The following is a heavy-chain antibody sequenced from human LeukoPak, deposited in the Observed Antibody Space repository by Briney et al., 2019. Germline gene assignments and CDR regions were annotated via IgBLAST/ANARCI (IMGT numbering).Heavy chain of an antibody. V-gene: IGHV3-74*01. CDR3: ARDLCSGGSCYFDY. CDR1: GFTFSSYW. J-gene: IGHJ4*02. CDR2: INSDGSST. D-gene: IGHD2-15*01. Sequence: GGSLRLSCAASGFTFSSYWMHWVRQAPGKGLVWVSRINSDGSSTNYADSVKGRFTIFRDNAKNTLYLQTNSLRAEDTAMYYCARDLCSGGSCYFDYWGQGTLVTVSS.